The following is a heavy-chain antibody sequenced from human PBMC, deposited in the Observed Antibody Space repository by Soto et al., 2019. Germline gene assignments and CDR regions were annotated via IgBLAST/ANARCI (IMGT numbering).Heavy chain of an antibody. Sequence: SETLSLTCTVSGGSISSYYWSWIRQPPGKGLEWIGYIYYSGSTNYNPSLKSRVTISVDTSKNQFSLKLSSVTAADTAVYYCARAEQLALDYWGQGTLVTVSS. V-gene: IGHV4-59*01. CDR1: GGSISSYY. CDR2: IYYSGST. D-gene: IGHD6-13*01. CDR3: ARAEQLALDY. J-gene: IGHJ4*02.